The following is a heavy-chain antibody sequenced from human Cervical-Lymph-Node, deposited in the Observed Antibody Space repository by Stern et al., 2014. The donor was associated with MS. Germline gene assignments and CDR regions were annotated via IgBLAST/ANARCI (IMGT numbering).Heavy chain of an antibody. CDR1: GHTTTSYG. V-gene: IGHV1-18*01. D-gene: IGHD1-1*01. CDR2: ISAHNGNT. CDR3: ATFIPTSGTFNW. Sequence: QVQLVQSGAEVKKPGASVKVSCKASGHTTTSYGITWVRQAPGQGLECMGWISAHNGNTNYEQKFQGRVTMTTDTSASTAYMELRSLRSDDTAVYFCATFIPTSGTFNWWGQGTLVTVSS. J-gene: IGHJ4*02.